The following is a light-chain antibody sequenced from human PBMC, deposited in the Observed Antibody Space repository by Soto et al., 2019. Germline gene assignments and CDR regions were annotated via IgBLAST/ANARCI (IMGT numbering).Light chain of an antibody. CDR3: QQYNNWPLT. V-gene: IGKV3-15*01. J-gene: IGKJ4*01. CDR1: QSVSSN. CDR2: GAS. Sequence: IVMKQSPATLSVSPGERAPLSCRASQSVSSNLAWYQQKPGQAPRLLIYGASTRATGIPARFSGSGSGTEFTLTISSLQSEDFAVYYCQQYNNWPLTFGGGTKVDI.